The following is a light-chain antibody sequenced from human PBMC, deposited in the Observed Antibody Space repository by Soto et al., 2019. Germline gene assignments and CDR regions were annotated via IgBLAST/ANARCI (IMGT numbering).Light chain of an antibody. CDR1: QSVGSN. J-gene: IGKJ1*01. Sequence: DIVFTQSPGTLSLSPGERATLSCRASQSVGSNLAWFPQKPGQAPRILIYGSSTRETGIPERFSGGGAGTECTLTISRLEPEDVAVYYCQQCGSSPWTFGQGTKVDIK. CDR2: GSS. V-gene: IGKV3-20*01. CDR3: QQCGSSPWT.